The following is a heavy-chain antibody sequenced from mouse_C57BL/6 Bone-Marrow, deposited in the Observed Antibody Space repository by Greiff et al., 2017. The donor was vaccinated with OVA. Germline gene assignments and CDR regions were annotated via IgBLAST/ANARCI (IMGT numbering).Heavy chain of an antibody. D-gene: IGHD1-1*01. Sequence: VQLQQSGAELVKPGASVKISCKASGYAFSSYWMNWVKQRPGKGLEWIGQIYPGDGDTNYNGKFKGKATLTADKSSSTAYMQLSSLTSEDSAVYFCARGATVVAPYGYFDVWGTGTTVTVSS. CDR2: IYPGDGDT. J-gene: IGHJ1*03. CDR1: GYAFSSYW. V-gene: IGHV1-80*01. CDR3: ARGATVVAPYGYFDV.